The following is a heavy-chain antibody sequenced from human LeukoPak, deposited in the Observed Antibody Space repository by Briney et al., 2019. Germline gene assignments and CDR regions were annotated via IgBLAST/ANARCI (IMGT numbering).Heavy chain of an antibody. V-gene: IGHV1-18*01. D-gene: IGHD3-22*01. CDR3: ARDLPPRRTYDNSGYQIVPAF. Sequence: ASVKVSCKAFGYIFINYGINWVRQAPGQGLEWLGWISAYNGHTRYTQKFQDRVTMTTNTSTSTAYMELRSLRSDDTAVSYCARDLPPRRTYDNSGYQIVPAFWGQGTLVTVSS. J-gene: IGHJ4*02. CDR2: ISAYNGHT. CDR1: GYIFINYG.